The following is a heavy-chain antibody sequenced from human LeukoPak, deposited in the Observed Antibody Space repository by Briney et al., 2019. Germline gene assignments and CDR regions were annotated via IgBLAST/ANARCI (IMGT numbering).Heavy chain of an antibody. CDR1: GYIFTGYY. CDR3: ARKSYYDSSED. V-gene: IGHV1-2*06. J-gene: IGHJ4*02. Sequence: ASVKVSCKASGYIFTGYYMHWVRQAPGQGLEWMGRINPNSGGTNYAQKFQGRVTMTRDTSISTAYMELSRLRSDDTAVYYCARKSYYDSSEDWGQGTLVTVSS. D-gene: IGHD3-22*01. CDR2: INPNSGGT.